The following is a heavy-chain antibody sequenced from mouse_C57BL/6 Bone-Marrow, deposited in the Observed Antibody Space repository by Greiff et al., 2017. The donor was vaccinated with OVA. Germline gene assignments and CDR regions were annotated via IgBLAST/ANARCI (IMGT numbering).Heavy chain of an antibody. Sequence: EVQVVESGGGLVKPGGSLKLSCAASGFTFSDYGMHWVRQAPEKGLEWVAYISSGSSTIYYADTVKGRFTISRDNAKNTLFLQMTSLRSEDTAMYYCARPAYYGSSYAYAMDYWGQGTSVTVSS. CDR1: GFTFSDYG. J-gene: IGHJ4*01. CDR2: ISSGSSTI. V-gene: IGHV5-17*01. D-gene: IGHD1-1*01. CDR3: ARPAYYGSSYAYAMDY.